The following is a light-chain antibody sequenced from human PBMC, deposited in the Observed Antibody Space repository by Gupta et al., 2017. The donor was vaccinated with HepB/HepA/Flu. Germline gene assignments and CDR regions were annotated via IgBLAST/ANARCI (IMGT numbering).Light chain of an antibody. CDR1: QSISSW. V-gene: IGKV1-5*03. CDR3: QQDNSYHRT. J-gene: IGKJ1*01. CDR2: KAS. Sequence: DIQMTQSPSTLSASVGDRVTITCRASQSISSWLAWYQQKPGKAPKLLIYKASSLESGVPSRFSGSGSGTEFTLTISSLQPDDFATYYCQQDNSYHRTFGQGTKVEIK.